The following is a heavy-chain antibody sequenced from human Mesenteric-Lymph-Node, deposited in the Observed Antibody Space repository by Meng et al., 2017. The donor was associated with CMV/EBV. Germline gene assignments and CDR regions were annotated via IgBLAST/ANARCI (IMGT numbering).Heavy chain of an antibody. CDR1: GFTFSSYG. J-gene: IGHJ5*02. D-gene: IGHD6-13*01. CDR3: ARVHIAAPGTRPFDP. CDR2: IRYDGSNK. Sequence: GESLEISCAASGFTFSSYGMHWVRQAPGKGLEWVAFIRYDGSNKYYADSVKGRFTISRDNSKNSLYLQMNNLRAEDTAVYYCARVHIAAPGTRPFDPWGQGTLVTVSS. V-gene: IGHV3-30*02.